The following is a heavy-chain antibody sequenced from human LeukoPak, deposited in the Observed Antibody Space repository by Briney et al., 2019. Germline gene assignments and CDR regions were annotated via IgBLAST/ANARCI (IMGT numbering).Heavy chain of an antibody. CDR2: IKTDGTTT. Sequence: GGSLRLSCAGSGFIFSGYWMHWVRQAPGKGLMWVSRIKTDGTTTYYADSVKGRFTVSRDNSKNTLYLQMNSLRAEDTAVYYCARPNIVVVIATWYYFDYWGQGTLVTVSS. J-gene: IGHJ4*02. V-gene: IGHV3-74*01. CDR3: ARPNIVVVIATWYYFDY. D-gene: IGHD2-21*01. CDR1: GFIFSGYW.